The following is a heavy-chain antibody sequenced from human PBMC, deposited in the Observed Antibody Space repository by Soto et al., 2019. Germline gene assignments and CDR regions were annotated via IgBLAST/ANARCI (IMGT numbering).Heavy chain of an antibody. CDR3: ARAVAPYFGTSYDP. Sequence: PSETLSLTCAVSGGSITSGNPYSWSWIRQPPGKGLEWIGSISHTGSTSYNPSLKSRVTMSVDKSKNQFSLKLSSVTAPAMGVYDCARAVAPYFGTSYDPWGHGTLVTASS. D-gene: IGHD3-10*01. CDR1: GGSITSGNPYS. V-gene: IGHV4-30-2*01. J-gene: IGHJ5*02. CDR2: ISHTGST.